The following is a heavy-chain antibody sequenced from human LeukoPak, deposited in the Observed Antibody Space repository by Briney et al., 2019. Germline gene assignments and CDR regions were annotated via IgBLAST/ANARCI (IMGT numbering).Heavy chain of an antibody. CDR3: ARHKRDYYYYYMDV. Sequence: SETLSLTCSVPNGSISSSGYYWGWVRQSPEKGLEWIGGIYYSGSTYYNPSLKRRVTISVDTSRNQFSLILSSVTAADTALYYCARHKRDYYYYYMDVWSKGTTVSVSS. J-gene: IGHJ6*03. CDR2: IYYSGST. V-gene: IGHV4-39*01. CDR1: NGSISSSGYY.